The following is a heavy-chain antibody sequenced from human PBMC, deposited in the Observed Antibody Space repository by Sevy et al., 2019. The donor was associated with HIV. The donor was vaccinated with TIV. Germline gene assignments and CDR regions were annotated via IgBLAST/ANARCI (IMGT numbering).Heavy chain of an antibody. J-gene: IGHJ3*02. Sequence: SETLSRTCTVSGGSISSGGYYWSWIRQHPGKGLEWIGYIYYSGSTYYNPSLKSRVTISVDTSKNQFSLKLSSVTAADTAVYYCARAVAESGDAFDIWGQWTMVTVSS. V-gene: IGHV4-31*03. D-gene: IGHD2-15*01. CDR1: GGSISSGGYY. CDR2: IYYSGST. CDR3: ARAVAESGDAFDI.